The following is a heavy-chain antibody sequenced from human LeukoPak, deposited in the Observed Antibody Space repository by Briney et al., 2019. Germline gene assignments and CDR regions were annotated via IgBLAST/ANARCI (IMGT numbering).Heavy chain of an antibody. D-gene: IGHD2/OR15-2a*01. CDR1: GGSISNSYYY. CDR2: IFYSGST. CDR3: ARRGRPRGQIGEYFDY. Sequence: SETLSLTCSVSGGSISNSYYYWSWIPQPPGKGLEWIGTIFYSGSTYYNPSLKSRVTISVDTSKNQFSLKLGSVTAADTALYYCARRGRPRGQIGEYFDYWGQGILVTVSS. J-gene: IGHJ4*02. V-gene: IGHV4-39*01.